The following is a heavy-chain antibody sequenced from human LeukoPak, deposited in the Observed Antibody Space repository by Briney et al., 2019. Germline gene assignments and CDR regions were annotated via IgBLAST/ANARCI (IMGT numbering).Heavy chain of an antibody. CDR2: ITSNSYSM. D-gene: IGHD3/OR15-3a*01. J-gene: IGHJ4*02. Sequence: GGSLRLSCTASGFTFSDYYMAWIRQAPGKGLEWISYITSNSYSMYYADSVEGRFTISRDNAEGSVFLQMDGLRVEDTAVYYCATEMDRSFDHWGQGVLVTVSS. CDR3: ATEMDRSFDH. CDR1: GFTFSDYY. V-gene: IGHV3-11*01.